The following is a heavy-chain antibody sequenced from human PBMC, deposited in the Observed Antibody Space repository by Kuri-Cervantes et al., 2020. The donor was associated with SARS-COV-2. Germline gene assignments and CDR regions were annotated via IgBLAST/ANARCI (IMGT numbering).Heavy chain of an antibody. Sequence: ESLKISCAASGFTFSSYWMHWVRQAPGMGLVWVSRINNDGSSTSYADFVKGRVTISRDNAKNTAYLQIHSLRADDTAVYYCARHDSLKSWGQGTLVTVSS. V-gene: IGHV3-74*01. CDR2: INNDGSST. CDR1: GFTFSSYW. CDR3: ARHDSLKS. D-gene: IGHD3-3*01. J-gene: IGHJ5*02.